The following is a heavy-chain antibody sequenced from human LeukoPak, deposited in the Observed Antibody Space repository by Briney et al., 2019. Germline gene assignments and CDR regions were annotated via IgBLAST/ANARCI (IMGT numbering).Heavy chain of an antibody. Sequence: PSETLSLTCTVPGGSISSYYWSWIRQPPGKGLEWIGYIYYSGSTNYNPSLKSRVTISVDTSKNQFSLKLSSVTAADTAVYYCAREASDYLDYYYYGMDVWGQGTTVTVSS. CDR2: IYYSGST. CDR1: GGSISSYY. D-gene: IGHD4-11*01. J-gene: IGHJ6*02. V-gene: IGHV4-59*01. CDR3: AREASDYLDYYYYGMDV.